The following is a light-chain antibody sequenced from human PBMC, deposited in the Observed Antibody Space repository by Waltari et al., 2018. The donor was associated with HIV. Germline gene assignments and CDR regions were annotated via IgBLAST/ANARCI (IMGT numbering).Light chain of an antibody. CDR3: SSYRNSTFYV. V-gene: IGLV2-14*03. Sequence: QSALTQPASVSGSPGQSITISCTGTTSDVGGYNYVSWYQQHPGKAPRVIIYDVSNRPSGVSDRFSGSKSGNTAARTISGLQAEDEADYFCSSYRNSTFYVFGNGTKVTVL. J-gene: IGLJ1*01. CDR2: DVS. CDR1: TSDVGGYNY.